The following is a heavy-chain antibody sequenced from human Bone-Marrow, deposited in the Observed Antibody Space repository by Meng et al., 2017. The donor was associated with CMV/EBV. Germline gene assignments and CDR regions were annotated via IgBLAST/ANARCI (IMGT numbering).Heavy chain of an antibody. J-gene: IGHJ4*02. V-gene: IGHV5-51*01. CDR3: ARVALTAPGPFDY. Sequence: GESLKISCKGSGYSFTSYWIGWVRQMPGKGLEWMGIIYTGDSDTRYTPSFQGQVTISADKCISTAYLQWSSLKASDTAMYYCARVALTAPGPFDYWGQGTLVTVSS. CDR1: GYSFTSYW. CDR2: IYTGDSDT.